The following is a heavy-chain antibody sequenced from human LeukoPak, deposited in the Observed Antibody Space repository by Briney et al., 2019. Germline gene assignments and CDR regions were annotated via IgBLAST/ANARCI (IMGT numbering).Heavy chain of an antibody. CDR3: ARDPNGDYIGAFDM. Sequence: PGGSLRLSCTASGFTFSTYAMMWVRQTPGKGLEWVSAISAGGGSAHYADSVKGRFTISRDNSKHTLFLQLNSLRAEDTAVYYCARDPNGDYIGAFDMWGPGTMVTVSS. D-gene: IGHD4-17*01. CDR2: ISAGGGSA. CDR1: GFTFSTYA. J-gene: IGHJ3*02. V-gene: IGHV3-23*01.